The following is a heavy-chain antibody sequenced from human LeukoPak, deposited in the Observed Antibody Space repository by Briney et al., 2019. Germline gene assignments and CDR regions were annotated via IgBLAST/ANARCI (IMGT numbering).Heavy chain of an antibody. CDR2: IQSSADDGAT. Sequence: GGTLSFSCAASGFTFSDAWLSWLRQAQGKGPEGFGNIQSSADDGATDYAAPVKGRFSVSRDDSKDTLYLQMNSLKTEDTAVDYCSLQYCSGTSRPGYWGQGTLVTVSS. D-gene: IGHD1-7*01. J-gene: IGHJ4*02. V-gene: IGHV3-15*01. CDR3: SLQYCSGTSRPGY. CDR1: GFTFSDAW.